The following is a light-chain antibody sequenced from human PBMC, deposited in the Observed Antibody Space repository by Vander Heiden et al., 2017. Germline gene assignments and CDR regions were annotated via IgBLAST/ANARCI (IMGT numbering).Light chain of an antibody. CDR3: QQFKSYPHT. V-gene: IGKV1-13*02. CDR2: DAS. CDR1: QGISSA. J-gene: IGKJ2*01. Sequence: SITCRASQGISSALAWYQQKPGQAPNLLIYDASRLQSGVPSRFTGGGSGTDFTLTISSLQPEDFATYYCQQFKSYPHTFGQGTKLEIK.